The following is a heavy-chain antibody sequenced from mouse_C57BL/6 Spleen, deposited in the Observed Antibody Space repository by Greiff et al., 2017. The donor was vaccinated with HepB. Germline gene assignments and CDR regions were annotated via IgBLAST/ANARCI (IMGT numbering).Heavy chain of an antibody. V-gene: IGHV3-6*01. J-gene: IGHJ3*01. CDR2: ISYDGSN. Sequence: ESGPGLVKPSQSLSLTCSVTGYSITSGYYWNWIRQFPGNKLEWMGYISYDGSNNYNPSLKNRISITRDTSKNQFFLKLNSVTTEDTATYYCALTGGFAYWGQGTLVTVSA. D-gene: IGHD4-1*01. CDR1: GYSITSGYY. CDR3: ALTGGFAY.